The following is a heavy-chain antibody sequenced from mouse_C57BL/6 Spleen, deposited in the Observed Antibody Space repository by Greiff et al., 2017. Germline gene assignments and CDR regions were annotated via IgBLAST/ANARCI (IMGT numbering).Heavy chain of an antibody. V-gene: IGHV1-64*01. CDR3: ARGNLYGKGAMDC. CDR2: IHPNSGST. J-gene: IGHJ4*01. D-gene: IGHD2-1*01. CDR1: GYTFTSYW. Sequence: QVQLQQPGAELVKPGASVKLSCEASGYTFTSYWMPWVKQRPGQSLEWIGMIHPNSGSTNYNEKFKRKATLTVDKSSSTAYMQLSSLTSEDSAVYYCARGNLYGKGAMDCWGQGPSVTVAS.